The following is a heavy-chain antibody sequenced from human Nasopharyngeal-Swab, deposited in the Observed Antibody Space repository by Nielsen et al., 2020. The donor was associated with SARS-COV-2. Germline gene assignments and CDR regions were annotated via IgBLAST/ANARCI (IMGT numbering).Heavy chain of an antibody. D-gene: IGHD6-6*01. CDR3: ARDSIAARLDP. Sequence: GESLKISCAASGFSFRNFGMYLVRQAPGKGLEWVAVIWYDGSNKYYADSVKGRFTISRDNSKYTLYLQMNSLRAEDTAVYYCARDSIAARLDPWGQGTLVTVSS. J-gene: IGHJ5*02. V-gene: IGHV3-33*07. CDR2: IWYDGSNK. CDR1: GFSFRNFG.